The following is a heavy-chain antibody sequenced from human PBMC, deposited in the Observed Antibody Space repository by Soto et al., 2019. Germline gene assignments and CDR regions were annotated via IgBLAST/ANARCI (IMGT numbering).Heavy chain of an antibody. Sequence: PGGSLRLSCAASGFTASSNEMSWIRQAPGKGLEWVSAISGSGGSTYYADSVKGRFTISRDNSKNTLYLQMNSLRAEDTAVYYCAKYLYDSSGYHLVDYWGQGTLVTVSS. CDR1: GFTASSNE. J-gene: IGHJ4*02. D-gene: IGHD3-22*01. CDR3: AKYLYDSSGYHLVDY. V-gene: IGHV3-23*01. CDR2: ISGSGGST.